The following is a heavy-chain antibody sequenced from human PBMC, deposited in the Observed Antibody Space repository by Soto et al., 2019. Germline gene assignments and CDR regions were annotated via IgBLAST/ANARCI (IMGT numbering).Heavy chain of an antibody. Sequence: QVQLQESGPGLVKPSETLSLTCTVSGVSINTFYWNWIRQPPGKGLEWIGFISYSGTTNYNPSLNGRVSISIDTSRSQFSLKLSSVTAADTAVYYCARQIRDGSGTYHFDYWGQGTLVTVSS. CDR2: ISYSGTT. J-gene: IGHJ4*02. CDR3: ARQIRDGSGTYHFDY. D-gene: IGHD3-10*01. V-gene: IGHV4-59*08. CDR1: GVSINTFY.